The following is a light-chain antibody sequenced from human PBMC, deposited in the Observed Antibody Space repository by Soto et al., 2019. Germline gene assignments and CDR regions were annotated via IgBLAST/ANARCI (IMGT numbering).Light chain of an antibody. J-gene: IGKJ1*01. CDR2: ATF. CDR3: QQYQNWPRWT. Sequence: EIMMPQSPETLSGSPGERATLFCRASQRVGYNLAWYQQKPGQAPRLLIYATFTRATGFPARFSGSGSGTEFTLTISSLQSEDFATYYCQQYQNWPRWTFGQGTKVDIK. V-gene: IGKV3-15*01. CDR1: QRVGYN.